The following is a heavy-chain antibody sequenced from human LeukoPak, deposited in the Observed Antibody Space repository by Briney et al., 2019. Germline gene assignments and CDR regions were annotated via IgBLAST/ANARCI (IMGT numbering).Heavy chain of an antibody. CDR1: GYTFTSYG. CDR2: ISADNGNT. Sequence: GASVKVSCKASGYTFTSYGINWVRQDPAQGLEWMGWISADNGNTNYAQKVQGRVTMTTDTSTSTAYMELRSLRSDDTAVYYCARGSRNALFDYWGQGTLVTVSS. J-gene: IGHJ4*02. V-gene: IGHV1-18*01. CDR3: ARGSRNALFDY.